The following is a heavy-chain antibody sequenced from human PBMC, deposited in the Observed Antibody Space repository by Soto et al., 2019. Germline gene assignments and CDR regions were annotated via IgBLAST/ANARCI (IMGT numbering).Heavy chain of an antibody. CDR1: GFTFINYW. CDR3: ARGRNNFRY. V-gene: IGHV3-7*01. D-gene: IGHD1-20*01. Sequence: GGSLRLSCEVSGFTFINYWMSWVRQAPGKGLEWVASIKEDGSEKYYVDFVKGRFTISGDNPKNSLHLQMNSLRAEDTALYYCARGRNNFRYWGQGTMVTVSS. CDR2: IKEDGSEK. J-gene: IGHJ4*03.